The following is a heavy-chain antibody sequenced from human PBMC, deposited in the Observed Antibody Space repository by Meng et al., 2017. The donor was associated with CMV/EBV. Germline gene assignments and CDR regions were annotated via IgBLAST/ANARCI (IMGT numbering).Heavy chain of an antibody. CDR2: INHSGST. V-gene: IGHV4-34*01. D-gene: IGHD3-22*01. J-gene: IGHJ5*02. Sequence: SETLSLTCAVSGGSFSGYYWSWIRQPPGKGLEWIGEINHSGSTNYNPSLKSRVTISVDTSKNQFSLKLSSVTAADTAVYYCARGRHRSNYYYSSGYRNWFDPWGQGTLVTVSS. CDR1: GGSFSGYY. CDR3: ARGRHRSNYYYSSGYRNWFDP.